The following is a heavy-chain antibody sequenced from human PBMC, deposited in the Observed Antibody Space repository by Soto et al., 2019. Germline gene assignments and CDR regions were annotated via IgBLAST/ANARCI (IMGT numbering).Heavy chain of an antibody. CDR3: ARHRGSGWWLRSLLYHYGMDV. CDR1: GYSFTSYW. Sequence: PGESLKISCKGSGYSFTSYWIGWVRQMPGKGLEWMGIIYPGDSDTRYSPSFQGQVTISADKSISTAYLQWSSLKTSDTAMYYCARHRGSGWWLRSLLYHYGMDVWGQGTTVTVSS. J-gene: IGHJ6*02. CDR2: IYPGDSDT. V-gene: IGHV5-51*01. D-gene: IGHD5-12*01.